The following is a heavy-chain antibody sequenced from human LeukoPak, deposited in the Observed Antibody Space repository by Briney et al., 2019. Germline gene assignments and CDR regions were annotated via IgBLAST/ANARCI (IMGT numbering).Heavy chain of an antibody. V-gene: IGHV4-39*07. D-gene: IGHD3-10*01. Sequence: SETLSLTCTVSGGSISSSSYYWGWIRQPPGKGLEWIGSIYYSGSTYYNPSLKSRVTISVDTSKNQFSLKLSSVTAADTAVYYCARDLGYYYGSGSYPSYFDYWGQGTLVTVSS. CDR3: ARDLGYYYGSGSYPSYFDY. CDR1: GGSISSSSYY. J-gene: IGHJ4*02. CDR2: IYYSGST.